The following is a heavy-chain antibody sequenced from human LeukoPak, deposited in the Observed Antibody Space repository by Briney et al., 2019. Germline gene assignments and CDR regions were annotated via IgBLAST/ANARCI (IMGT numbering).Heavy chain of an antibody. CDR3: ARVRDIAVAGSWFDP. CDR2: IYYSGST. Sequence: ETSETLSLTCTVSGGSISSYYWSWIRQPPGKGLEWIGYIYYSGSTNYNPSLKSRVTISVDTSKNQFSLKLSSVTAADTAVCYCARVRDIAVAGSWFDPWGQGTLVTVSS. D-gene: IGHD6-19*01. V-gene: IGHV4-59*01. CDR1: GGSISSYY. J-gene: IGHJ5*02.